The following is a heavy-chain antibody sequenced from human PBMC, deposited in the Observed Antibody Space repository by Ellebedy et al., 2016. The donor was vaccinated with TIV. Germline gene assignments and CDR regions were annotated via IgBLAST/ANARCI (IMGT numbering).Heavy chain of an antibody. J-gene: IGHJ4*02. CDR3: TTSRLYGALEDY. Sequence: PGGSLRLSCTASGFTFGDYAMSWVRQAPGKGLEWVGFIRSKAYGGTTEYAASVKGRFTISRDDSKSIAYLQMNSLKTEDTAVYYCTTSRLYGALEDYWGQGTLVTVSS. CDR1: GFTFGDYA. V-gene: IGHV3-49*04. D-gene: IGHD3-3*01. CDR2: IRSKAYGGTT.